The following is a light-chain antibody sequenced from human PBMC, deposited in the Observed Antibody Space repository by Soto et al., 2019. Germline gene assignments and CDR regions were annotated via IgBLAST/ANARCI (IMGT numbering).Light chain of an antibody. V-gene: IGKV3-11*01. Sequence: EVVLTHSPATLSLSPGERATLSCRATQNVDIYLAWHQQKPGQAPRLLIYDASNRATGIPARFSGSGSGTDFTLTITSLEPEDFAVYYCQQRKIWPPITFGQGTRLEIK. CDR2: DAS. CDR3: QQRKIWPPIT. J-gene: IGKJ5*01. CDR1: QNVDIY.